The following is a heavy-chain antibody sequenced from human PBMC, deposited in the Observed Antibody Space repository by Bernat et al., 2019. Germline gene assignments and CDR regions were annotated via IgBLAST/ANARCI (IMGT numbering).Heavy chain of an antibody. D-gene: IGHD4-23*01. J-gene: IGHJ3*02. CDR2: IYYSGST. CDR1: VGSISSSSYY. Sequence: QLQLQESGPGLVKPSETLSLTCTVSVGSISSSSYYWGWIRQPPGKGLEWIGSIYYSGSTYYNPSLKSRVTISVDTSKNQFSLKLSSVTAADTAVYYCARRVPMGAGVRGYAFDIWGQGTMVTVSS. CDR3: ARRVPMGAGVRGYAFDI. V-gene: IGHV4-39*01.